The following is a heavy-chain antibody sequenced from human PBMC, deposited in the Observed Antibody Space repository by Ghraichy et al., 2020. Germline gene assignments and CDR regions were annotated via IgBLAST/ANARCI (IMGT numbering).Heavy chain of an antibody. CDR2: IYYSGST. J-gene: IGHJ6*03. CDR1: GGSISSSSYY. V-gene: IGHV4-39*07. Sequence: ESLNISCTVSGGSISSSSYYWGWIRQPPGKGLEWIGSIYYSGSTYYNPSLKSRVTISVDTSKNQFSLKLSSVTAADTAVYYCARVAGKFYYYYYYMDVWGKGTTVTVSS. D-gene: IGHD6-19*01. CDR3: ARVAGKFYYYYYYMDV.